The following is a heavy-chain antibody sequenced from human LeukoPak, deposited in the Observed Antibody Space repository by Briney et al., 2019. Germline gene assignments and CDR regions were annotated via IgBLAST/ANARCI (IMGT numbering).Heavy chain of an antibody. J-gene: IGHJ6*02. CDR2: INSDGSTT. V-gene: IGHV3-74*01. D-gene: IGHD6-13*01. CDR3: ARVTAGQGGSYYYYGMDV. CDR1: GFTFSSYW. Sequence: GGSLRLSCAASGFTFSSYWMHWVRRAPGKGLVWVSRINSDGSTTTYADSVEGRFTISRDNAKNTLYLQMNSLRAEDTAVYYCARVTAGQGGSYYYYGMDVWGQETTVTVSS.